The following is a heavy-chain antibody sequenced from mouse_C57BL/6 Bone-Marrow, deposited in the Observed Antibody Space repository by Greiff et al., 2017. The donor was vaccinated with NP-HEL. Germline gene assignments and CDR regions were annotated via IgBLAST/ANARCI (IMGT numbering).Heavy chain of an antibody. J-gene: IGHJ1*03. D-gene: IGHD2-4*01. CDR1: GYTFTSYW. CDR3: AREPDYDYDVGWYFDV. V-gene: IGHV1-52*01. Sequence: QVQLQQPGAELVRPGSSVKLSCKASGYTFTSYWMHWVKQRPIQGLEWIGNIDPSDSETHYNQKFKDKATLTVDKSSSTAYMQLSSLTSEDSAVYDCAREPDYDYDVGWYFDVWGTGTTVTVSS. CDR2: IDPSDSET.